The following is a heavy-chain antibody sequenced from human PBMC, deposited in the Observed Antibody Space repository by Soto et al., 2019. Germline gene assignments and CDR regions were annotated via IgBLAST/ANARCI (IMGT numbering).Heavy chain of an antibody. J-gene: IGHJ6*02. CDR1: RGTFSSYA. Sequence: GASVKVSCKASRGTFSSYAISWVRQAPGQGLEWMGGIIPIFGTANYAQKFQGRVTITADKSTSTAYMELSSLRSEDTAVYYCARRAAAGLEYYYYYGMDVWGQGTTVTFSS. V-gene: IGHV1-69*06. D-gene: IGHD6-13*01. CDR3: ARRAAAGLEYYYYYGMDV. CDR2: IIPIFGTA.